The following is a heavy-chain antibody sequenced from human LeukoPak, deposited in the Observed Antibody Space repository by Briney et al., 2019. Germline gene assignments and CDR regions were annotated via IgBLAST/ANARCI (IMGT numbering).Heavy chain of an antibody. V-gene: IGHV1-8*03. D-gene: IGHD1-26*01. Sequence: ASVKVSCKASGYTFTGYYMHWVRQAPGQGLGWMGWMNPNSGNTGYAQKFQGRVTITRNTSISTAYMELSSLRSEDTAVYYRARTRELLWYFDYWGQGTLVTVSS. J-gene: IGHJ4*02. CDR3: ARTRELLWYFDY. CDR2: MNPNSGNT. CDR1: GYTFTGYY.